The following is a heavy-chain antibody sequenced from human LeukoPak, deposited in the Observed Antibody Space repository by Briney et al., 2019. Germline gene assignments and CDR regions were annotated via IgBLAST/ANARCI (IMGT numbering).Heavy chain of an antibody. CDR3: ARGYCSGGTCSGAWFDP. CDR1: GYIFTGYH. CDR2: INPNSGGT. J-gene: IGHJ5*02. D-gene: IGHD2-15*01. Sequence: ASVKVSCKASGYIFTGYHIHWVRQAPGQGLEWMGWINPNSGGTSYAQKFQGRVTMTRDTSISTAYIELDRLRSDDTAVYYCARGYCSGGTCSGAWFDPWGQGTLVTVSS. V-gene: IGHV1-2*02.